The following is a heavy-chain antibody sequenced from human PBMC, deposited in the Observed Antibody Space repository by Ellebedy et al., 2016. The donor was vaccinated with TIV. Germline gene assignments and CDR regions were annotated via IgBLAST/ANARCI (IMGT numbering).Heavy chain of an antibody. D-gene: IGHD4-17*01. CDR3: ARLPTVTTSFDI. J-gene: IGHJ3*02. Sequence: GESLKISCAASGFTFSSYAMSWVRQAPGKGLEWVSVISGSGGSTYYADSVKGRFTISRDNSKNTLYLQMNSLRAEDTAVYYCARLPTVTTSFDIWGQGTMVTVSS. CDR2: ISGSGGST. CDR1: GFTFSSYA. V-gene: IGHV3-23*01.